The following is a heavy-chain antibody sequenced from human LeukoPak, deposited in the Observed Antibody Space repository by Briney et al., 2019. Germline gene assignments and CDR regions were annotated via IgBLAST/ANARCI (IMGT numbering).Heavy chain of an antibody. D-gene: IGHD3-3*01. CDR1: GYTFTGYY. CDR3: ARDRSYDFWSGSLLT. Sequence: GASVKVSCKASGYTFTGYYMHWVRQAPGQGLEWMGWINPNSGGTNYAQKLQGRVTMTTDTSTSTAYMELRSLRSDDTAVYYCARDRSYDFWSGSLLTWGQGTTVTVSS. V-gene: IGHV1-2*02. CDR2: INPNSGGT. J-gene: IGHJ6*02.